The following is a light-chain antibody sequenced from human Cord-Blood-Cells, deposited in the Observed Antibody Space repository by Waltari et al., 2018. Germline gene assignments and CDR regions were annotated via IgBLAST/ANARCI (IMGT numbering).Light chain of an antibody. CDR1: SSDVGGYNY. J-gene: IGLJ3*02. V-gene: IGLV2-11*01. CDR3: CSYAGSSAV. Sequence: QSALTQPRSVSGSPGQSVTIPCTGTSSDVGGYNYFSWYQQHPGKAPKLMIYDVSNRPSGVPDRFSGSKSGNTASLTISGLQAEDEADYYCCSYAGSSAVFGGGTKLTVL. CDR2: DVS.